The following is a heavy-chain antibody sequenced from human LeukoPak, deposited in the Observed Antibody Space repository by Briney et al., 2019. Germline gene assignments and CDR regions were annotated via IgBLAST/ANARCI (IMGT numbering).Heavy chain of an antibody. D-gene: IGHD2-15*01. J-gene: IGHJ6*02. CDR2: IYYSGST. CDR1: GGSISSYF. CDR3: ARDKVVIAARYHYYYGLDV. V-gene: IGHV4-59*01. Sequence: SETLSLTCTVSGGSISSYFWSWIRQAPGKGLEWIGSIYYSGSTNYNPSLKSRVTISVDTSKNQFSLKLTSVTAADTAVYYCARDKVVIAARYHYYYGLDVWGQGPRSPSP.